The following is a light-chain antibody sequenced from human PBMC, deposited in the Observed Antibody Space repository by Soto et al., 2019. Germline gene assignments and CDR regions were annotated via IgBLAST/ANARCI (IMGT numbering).Light chain of an antibody. J-gene: IGKJ4*01. CDR2: LGS. CDR3: MQALQFPLP. CDR1: QSLLHSNGFKY. V-gene: IGKV2-28*01. Sequence: DSVMNQSPLSLPVTPGEPASISCRSSQSLLHSNGFKYLDWYLQKLGQSPQLLIYLGSNRASGVPDRFSGSGAGTEFTLKISSVEAEDVGVYYCMQALQFPLPFGGGTRVEIK.